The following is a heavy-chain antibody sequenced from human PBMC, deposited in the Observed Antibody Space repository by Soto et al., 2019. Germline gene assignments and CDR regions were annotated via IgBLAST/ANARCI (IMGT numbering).Heavy chain of an antibody. D-gene: IGHD6-6*01. J-gene: IGHJ6*02. Sequence: LRLSCAASGFTFRSYSMNWVRQAPGKGLEWVSSISSSSSYIYYADSVKGRFTISRDNAKNSLYLQMNSLRAEDTAVYYCARDLSSSAHLYGMDVWGQGTTVTVSS. V-gene: IGHV3-21*01. CDR2: ISSSSSYI. CDR3: ARDLSSSAHLYGMDV. CDR1: GFTFRSYS.